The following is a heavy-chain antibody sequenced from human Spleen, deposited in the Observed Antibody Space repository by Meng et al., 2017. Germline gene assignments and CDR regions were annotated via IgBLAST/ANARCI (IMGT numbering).Heavy chain of an antibody. CDR3: ARDYYDTYLSLPFDY. Sequence: SETLSLTCTVSGGSISSGYYYWNWIRQPAGKGLEWIGSISHSGSTYYSPSLKSRVTISVDTSKNQFSLRLRTVTAADTAVYYCARDYYDTYLSLPFDYWGQGTLVTVSS. V-gene: IGHV4-39*07. CDR1: GGSISSGYYY. CDR2: ISHSGST. D-gene: IGHD3-22*01. J-gene: IGHJ4*02.